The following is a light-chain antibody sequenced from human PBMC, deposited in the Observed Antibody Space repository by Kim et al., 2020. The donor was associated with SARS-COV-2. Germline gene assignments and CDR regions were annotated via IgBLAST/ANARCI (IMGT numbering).Light chain of an antibody. V-gene: IGLV2-11*01. CDR3: CSYADKLSYV. J-gene: IGLJ1*01. Sequence: QSALTQPRSVSGSPGQSVTISCTGTSSDVGRYNFVSWYQQHPGKAPKLILYDVTKRPSGVPDRFSGSKSGNTASLTISGLQAEDEADYCCCSYADKLSYVFGSGTKVTVL. CDR1: SSDVGRYNF. CDR2: DVT.